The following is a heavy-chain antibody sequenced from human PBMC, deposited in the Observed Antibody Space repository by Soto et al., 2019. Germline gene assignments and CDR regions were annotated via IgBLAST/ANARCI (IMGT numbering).Heavy chain of an antibody. Sequence: EVQLLESGGGLVQPGGSLRLSCAASGFPFSNYGMICFRQAPGKGLEWFSAMSGSGADKTYADSVKGRFTISRDHSKITLFLQMNSLRAEDTAVYYCEKGYTDSRGYHVFFDYWGQGTLVTVSS. J-gene: IGHJ4*02. CDR1: GFPFSNYG. V-gene: IGHV3-23*01. D-gene: IGHD3-22*01. CDR2: MSGSGADK. CDR3: EKGYTDSRGYHVFFDY.